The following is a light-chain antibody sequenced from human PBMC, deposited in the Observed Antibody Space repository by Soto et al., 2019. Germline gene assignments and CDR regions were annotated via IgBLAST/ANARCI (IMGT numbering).Light chain of an antibody. CDR2: AAS. CDR1: LGIGNS. J-gene: IGKJ3*01. Sequence: QLTQSPSSLSASVGDRVTITCRASLGIGNSLAWYQLEPGKAPKLLISAASTLQSGVPSRFSGSGSGTDFTLTFSSLQPEDFATYYCLHLNYYSGTFGPGTKVHIK. CDR3: LHLNYYSGT. V-gene: IGKV1-9*01.